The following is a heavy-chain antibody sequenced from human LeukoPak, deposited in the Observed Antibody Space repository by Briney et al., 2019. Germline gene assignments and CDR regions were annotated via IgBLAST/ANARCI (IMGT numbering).Heavy chain of an antibody. CDR3: AYWAGTADGFNGPFDY. D-gene: IGHD6-13*01. V-gene: IGHV3-48*01. J-gene: IGHJ4*02. Sequence: GGSLRLSCATSGFTFSAYSMNWVRQAPGKGLEWISYISISRRTTYYADSVKGRFTISRDNAKNSLYLQMNNLRVEDTALYYCAYWAGTADGFNGPFDYWGQGARVTVSS. CDR1: GFTFSAYS. CDR2: ISISRRTT.